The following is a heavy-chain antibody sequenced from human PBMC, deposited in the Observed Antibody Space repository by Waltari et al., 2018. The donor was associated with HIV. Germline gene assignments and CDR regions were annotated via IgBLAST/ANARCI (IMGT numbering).Heavy chain of an antibody. J-gene: IGHJ4*02. D-gene: IGHD3-16*01. Sequence: EVQLVESGGGLVQPEESLRLSCAASGFVFSSYSMNWVRQAPGEGLEWISFISSRGSTIYYADCVKGRFTVSRDNAENSLYLQMNSLRDEDTAVYYCVRDPKTSWGELDYWGQGTLVAVSS. V-gene: IGHV3-48*02. CDR1: GFVFSSYS. CDR2: ISSRGSTI. CDR3: VRDPKTSWGELDY.